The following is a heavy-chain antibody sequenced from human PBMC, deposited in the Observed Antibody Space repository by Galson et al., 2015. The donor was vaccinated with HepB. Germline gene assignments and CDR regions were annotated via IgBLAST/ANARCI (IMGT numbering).Heavy chain of an antibody. J-gene: IGHJ3*01. CDR2: IIPIFGIA. Sequence: SVKVSCKASGGTFSSYAISWARQAPGQGLEWMGGIIPIFGIANYAQKFQGRVTITADESTSTAYMELSSLRSEDTAVYYCARATFVVHQGQKVPFDVWGQGTMVIVSS. CDR3: ARATFVVHQGQKVPFDV. D-gene: IGHD2-8*01. V-gene: IGHV1-69*13. CDR1: GGTFSSYA.